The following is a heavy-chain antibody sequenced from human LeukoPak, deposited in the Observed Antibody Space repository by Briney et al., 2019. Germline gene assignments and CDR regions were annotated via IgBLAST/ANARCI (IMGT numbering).Heavy chain of an antibody. CDR1: GFTFSSYA. D-gene: IGHD6-13*01. V-gene: IGHV3-23*01. J-gene: IGHJ4*02. CDR2: ISGSGGST. Sequence: GGSLRLSCAASGFTFSSYAMSWVRQAPGKGLEWVSAISGSGGSTYYADSVKGQVTISADKSISTAYLQWSSLKASDTAMYYCARIAAAENFDYWGQGTLVTVSS. CDR3: ARIAAAENFDY.